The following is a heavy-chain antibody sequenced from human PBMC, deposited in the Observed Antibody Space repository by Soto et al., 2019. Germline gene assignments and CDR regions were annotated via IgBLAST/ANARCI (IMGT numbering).Heavy chain of an antibody. J-gene: IGHJ4*02. CDR1: GGSFSGYY. Sequence: SETLSLTCAVYGGSFSGYYWSWIRQPPGKGLEWIGEINHSGSTNYNPSLKSRVTISVDTSKNQFSLKLSSVTAANTAVYYCARTLWYLAFYSDYCGQGILVTVSS. V-gene: IGHV4-34*01. CDR2: INHSGST. D-gene: IGHD3-3*02. CDR3: ARTLWYLAFYSDY.